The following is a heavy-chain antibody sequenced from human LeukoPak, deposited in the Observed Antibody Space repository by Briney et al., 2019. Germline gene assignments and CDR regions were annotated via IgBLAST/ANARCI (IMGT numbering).Heavy chain of an antibody. CDR3: TKDVSPHYYDSSGYHWSGFDI. CDR2: ISWHSGSI. J-gene: IGHJ3*02. Sequence: PGGSLRLSCAASGFTFSNAWMSWVRQAPGKGLEWVSGISWHSGSIGYADSVKGRFSISRDNAKNSLYLQMNSLGAEDMALYYCTKDVSPHYYDSSGYHWSGFDIWGQGTMVTVSS. V-gene: IGHV3-9*03. D-gene: IGHD3-22*01. CDR1: GFTFSNAW.